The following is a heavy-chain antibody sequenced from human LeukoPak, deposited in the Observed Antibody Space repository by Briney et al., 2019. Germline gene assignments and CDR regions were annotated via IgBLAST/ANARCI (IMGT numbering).Heavy chain of an antibody. V-gene: IGHV4-59*01. CDR2: IYYSGST. D-gene: IGHD3-22*01. CDR3: ARIDSSGYPIYWYFDL. Sequence: PSETLSLTCTVSGGSISSYYWSWIRQPPGKGLEWIGYIYYSGSTNYNPSLKSRVTISVDTSKNQFSLKLSSVTAADTAVYYCARIDSSGYPIYWYFDLWGRGTLVTVSS. J-gene: IGHJ2*01. CDR1: GGSISSYY.